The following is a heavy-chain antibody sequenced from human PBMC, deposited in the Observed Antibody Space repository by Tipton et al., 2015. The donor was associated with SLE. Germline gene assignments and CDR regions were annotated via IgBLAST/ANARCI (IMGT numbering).Heavy chain of an antibody. J-gene: IGHJ3*02. CDR1: GGSISSYY. D-gene: IGHD3-10*01. CDR3: ARVKGEGAFDI. CDR2: INDSGST. V-gene: IGHV4-34*01. Sequence: TLSLTCTVSGGSISSYYWSWIRQPPGKGLEWIGEINDSGSTNYNPSLKSRVTISVDTSKNQLSLKLSSVTAADTAVYYCARVKGEGAFDIWGQGPMVTVSS.